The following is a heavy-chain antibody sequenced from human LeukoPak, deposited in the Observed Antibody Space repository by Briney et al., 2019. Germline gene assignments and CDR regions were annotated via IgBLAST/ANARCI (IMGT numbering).Heavy chain of an antibody. J-gene: IGHJ5*02. CDR3: AKFKEALDDYRDYGSWFDP. Sequence: GGSLRLSCAASGFTFSSYAMSWVRQAPGKGLEWVSAISGSGGSTYYADSVKGRFTISRDNSKNTLYLQMNSLRAEDTAVYYCAKFKEALDDYRDYGSWFDPWGQGTLVTVSS. D-gene: IGHD4-17*01. CDR2: ISGSGGST. V-gene: IGHV3-23*01. CDR1: GFTFSSYA.